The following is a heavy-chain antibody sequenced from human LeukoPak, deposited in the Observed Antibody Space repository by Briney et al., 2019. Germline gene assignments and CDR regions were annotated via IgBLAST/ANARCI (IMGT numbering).Heavy chain of an antibody. CDR1: GYTFTSYD. V-gene: IGHV1-18*01. CDR2: ISAYNGNT. CDR3: AREVDTQGGGWFDP. Sequence: GASVKVSCKASGYTFTSYDINWVRQATGQGLEWMGWISAYNGNTNYAQKLQGRVTMTTDTSTSTAYMELRSLRSDDTAVYYCAREVDTQGGGWFDPWGQGTLVTVSS. J-gene: IGHJ5*02. D-gene: IGHD2-15*01.